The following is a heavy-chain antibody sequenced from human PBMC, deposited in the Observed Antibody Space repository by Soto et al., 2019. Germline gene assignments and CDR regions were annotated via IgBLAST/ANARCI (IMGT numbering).Heavy chain of an antibody. D-gene: IGHD3-22*01. CDR3: ARDKGYYASSGFPSTFFDS. V-gene: IGHV1-3*01. J-gene: IGHJ4*02. Sequence: ASVKVSCKASGYTFTNYVIHWVRQAPGQGLEWMGWINAASDNTKYSQKFQGRVTLTKDTSASTAYMELGSLRSEDTAVYYCARDKGYYASSGFPSTFFDSWGQGVLVTVSS. CDR1: GYTFTNYV. CDR2: INAASDNT.